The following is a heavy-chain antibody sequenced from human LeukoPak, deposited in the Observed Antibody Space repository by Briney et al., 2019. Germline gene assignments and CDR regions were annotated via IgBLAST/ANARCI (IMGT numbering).Heavy chain of an antibody. J-gene: IGHJ4*02. D-gene: IGHD6-19*01. CDR3: ARDGRAVAGTASDY. Sequence: VSVKVSCKASGYTFTGYYMHWVRQAPGQGLEWMGWINPNSGGTNYAQKFQGRVTMTRDTSISTAYMELSRLRSDDTAVYYCARDGRAVAGTASDYWGQGTLVTVSS. CDR1: GYTFTGYY. V-gene: IGHV1-2*02. CDR2: INPNSGGT.